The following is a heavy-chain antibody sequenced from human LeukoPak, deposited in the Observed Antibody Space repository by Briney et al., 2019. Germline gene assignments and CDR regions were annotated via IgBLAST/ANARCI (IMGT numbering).Heavy chain of an antibody. V-gene: IGHV3-23*01. CDR2: ISGSGGST. Sequence: GGSLRLSCAASGFTFSSYAMSWVRQAQGKGLEWVSAISGSGGSTYYADSVKGRFTISRDNSKNTLYLQMNSLRAEDTAVYYCAKVAGEQWLVIERHLNWFDPWGQGTLVTVSS. CDR1: GFTFSSYA. J-gene: IGHJ5*02. CDR3: AKVAGEQWLVIERHLNWFDP. D-gene: IGHD6-19*01.